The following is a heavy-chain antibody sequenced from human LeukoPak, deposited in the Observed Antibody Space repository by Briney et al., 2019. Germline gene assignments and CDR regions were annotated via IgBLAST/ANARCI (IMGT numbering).Heavy chain of an antibody. CDR1: GYSFTSYW. CDR2: IYPGDSDT. CDR3: ARASSSWGEYFQH. D-gene: IGHD6-13*01. Sequence: GESLKISCKGSGYSFTSYWIGWVRQMPGKGLEWMGIIYPGDSDTRYSPSFQGQVTISADKSISTAYLQWSSLKASDTAMYYCARASSSWGEYFQHWGQGTLVTVSS. V-gene: IGHV5-51*01. J-gene: IGHJ1*01.